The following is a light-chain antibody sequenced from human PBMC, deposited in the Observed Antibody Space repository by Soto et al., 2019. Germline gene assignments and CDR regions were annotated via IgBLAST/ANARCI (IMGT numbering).Light chain of an antibody. V-gene: IGKV1-8*01. J-gene: IGKJ5*01. CDR3: QQYYSYPF. Sequence: AIRMTQSPSSLSASTGDRVTITCRASQGISSYLAWYQQKPGKAPKLLIYAASTLQSGVPSRFSGSGSGTDFTLTISCLQSEDFATYYCQQYYSYPFFGGGTRLEIK. CDR1: QGISSY. CDR2: AAS.